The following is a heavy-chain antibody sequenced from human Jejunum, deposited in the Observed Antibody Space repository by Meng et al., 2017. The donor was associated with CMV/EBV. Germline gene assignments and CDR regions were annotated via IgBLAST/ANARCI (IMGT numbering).Heavy chain of an antibody. D-gene: IGHD2-15*01. CDR2: IYHGGST. V-gene: IGHV4-30-4*01. CDR3: KTYSSGGGLGS. Sequence: QVQLQYWGPGLVKPSQTLALTCTVSGDFISSDYFWSWIRQPPGKGLECIGYIYHGGSTDYNPSLRSRVTISVDTSKNQFSLKLSSVTAADTAVYYCKTYSSGGGLGSWGQGTLVTVSS. J-gene: IGHJ5*02. CDR1: GDFISSDYF.